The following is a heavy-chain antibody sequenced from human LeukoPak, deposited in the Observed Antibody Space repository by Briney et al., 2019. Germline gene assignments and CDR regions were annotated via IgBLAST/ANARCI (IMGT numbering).Heavy chain of an antibody. J-gene: IGHJ4*02. D-gene: IGHD6-13*01. CDR3: ARGQLGLHYFDY. CDR2: IWYDGSNK. V-gene: IGHV3-33*01. CDR1: GFTFSSYG. Sequence: GGSLRLSCAASGFTFSSYGVHWVRQAPGKGLEGVAVIWYDGSNKYYADSVKGRFTISRDNSKNTLYLQMNSLRAEDTAVYYCARGQLGLHYFDYWGQGTLVTVSS.